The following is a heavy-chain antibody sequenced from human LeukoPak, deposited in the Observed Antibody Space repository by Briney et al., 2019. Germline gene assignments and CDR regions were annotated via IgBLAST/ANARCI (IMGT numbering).Heavy chain of an antibody. CDR2: IIPILGIA. CDR1: GGTFSSYA. J-gene: IGHJ3*02. D-gene: IGHD5-12*01. CDR3: ARQWRGYSGYAAFDI. V-gene: IGHV1-69*04. Sequence: ASVKVPCKASGGTFSSYAIIWVRQAPGQGLEWMGRIIPILGIANYAQKFQGRVTITADKSTSTAYMELSSLRSEDTAVYYCARQWRGYSGYAAFDIWGQGTMVTVSS.